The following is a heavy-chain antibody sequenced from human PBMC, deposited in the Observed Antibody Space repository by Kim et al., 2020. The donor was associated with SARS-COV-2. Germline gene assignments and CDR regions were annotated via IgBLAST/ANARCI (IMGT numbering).Heavy chain of an antibody. V-gene: IGHV3-21*01. CDR1: GFTFSSYS. D-gene: IGHD3-10*01. CDR2: ISSSSSYI. Sequence: GGSLRLSCAASGFTFSSYSMNWVRQAPGKGLEWVSSISSSSSYIYYADSVKGRFTISRDNAKNSLYLQMNSLRAEDTAVYYCGRLRAVLIYGESDYWGQGTLVTVSS. J-gene: IGHJ4*02. CDR3: GRLRAVLIYGESDY.